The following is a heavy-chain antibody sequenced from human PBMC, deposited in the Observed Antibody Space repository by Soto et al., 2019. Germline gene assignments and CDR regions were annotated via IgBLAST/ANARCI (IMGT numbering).Heavy chain of an antibody. Sequence: QVQLVQSGAEVKKPGASVKVSCKASGYTFSRNWIHWMRRAPGQGLEWMGVINPSDDFTNYAQKLWGRVTMTTDTSTSTVYMQLHSLTSGDTAVYYCARDHSISSSGAWWLDPWGQGTLVTVSS. CDR2: INPSDDFT. CDR3: ARDHSISSSGAWWLDP. D-gene: IGHD2-21*01. V-gene: IGHV1-46*04. J-gene: IGHJ5*02. CDR1: GYTFSRNW.